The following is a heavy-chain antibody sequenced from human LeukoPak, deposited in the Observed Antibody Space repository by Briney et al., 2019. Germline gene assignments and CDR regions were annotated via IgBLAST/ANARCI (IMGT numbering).Heavy chain of an antibody. Sequence: GGSLRLSCAASGFTFSSYSMNWVRQAPGKGLEWVANIKQDGSVKHYMDSVKGRFTISRDNAKNSLYLQMDSLRADDTAVYYCARDSEHYDSGAYYDALDMWGQGTLVTVSS. J-gene: IGHJ3*02. CDR3: ARDSEHYDSGAYYDALDM. CDR2: IKQDGSVK. D-gene: IGHD3-22*01. CDR1: GFTFSSYS. V-gene: IGHV3-7*01.